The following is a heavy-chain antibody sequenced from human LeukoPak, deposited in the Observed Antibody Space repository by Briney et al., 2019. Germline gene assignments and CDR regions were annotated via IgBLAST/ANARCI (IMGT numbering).Heavy chain of an antibody. CDR1: GYTFTDYY. D-gene: IGHD3-22*01. CDR2: VDPEDGET. CDR3: ATVLKLYYYDSSGYPDY. J-gene: IGHJ4*02. V-gene: IGHV1-69-2*01. Sequence: ASVKVSCKVSGYTFTDYYMHWVQQAPGKGLEWIGLVDPEDGETIYAEKFQGRVTITADTSTDTAYMELSSLRSEDTAVYYCATVLKLYYYDSSGYPDYWGQGTLVTVSS.